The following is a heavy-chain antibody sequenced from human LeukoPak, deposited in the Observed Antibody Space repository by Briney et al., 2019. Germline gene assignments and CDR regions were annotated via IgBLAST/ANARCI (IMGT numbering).Heavy chain of an antibody. Sequence: ASVKVSCKASGYTFTGYYIHLVRQAPGQGFEWMGWIHPNSGATGYAQNFQGRVTMTRDTSISPAYMDLSRLRSDDTAVYYCARNTAPGYGLDVWGEGTPVSVSS. D-gene: IGHD5-18*01. CDR1: GYTFTGYY. J-gene: IGHJ6*04. CDR2: IHPNSGAT. CDR3: ARNTAPGYGLDV. V-gene: IGHV1-2*02.